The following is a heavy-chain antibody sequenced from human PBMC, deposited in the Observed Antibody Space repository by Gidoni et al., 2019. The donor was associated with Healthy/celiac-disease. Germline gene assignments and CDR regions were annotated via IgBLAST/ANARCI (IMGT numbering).Heavy chain of an antibody. V-gene: IGHV4-34*01. D-gene: IGHD3-3*01. CDR1: GGSFSGYY. CDR2: IHQSGST. Sequence: QVQLQQWGAGLLKPSETMSVTCAVYGGSFSGYYWRWIRQPPGKGLEWIGEIHQSGSTNYNPSLKSRVTISVDTSKNQFSLKLSSVTAADTAVYYCARRRFLEWLLYDYSPFDYWGQGTLVTVSS. J-gene: IGHJ4*02. CDR3: ARRRFLEWLLYDYSPFDY.